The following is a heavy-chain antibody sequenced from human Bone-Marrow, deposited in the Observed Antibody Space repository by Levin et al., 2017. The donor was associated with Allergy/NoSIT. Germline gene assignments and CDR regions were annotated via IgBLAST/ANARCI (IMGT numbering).Heavy chain of an antibody. Sequence: KISCKASGGIFRDQAITWVRQAPGQGLEWMGGIITIVGTTNYAQKFQGRVTITADESTSTVSMELSSLRSEDTAIYYCATDTRYGSGWFFDYWGQGTLVTVSS. CDR2: IITIVGTT. CDR1: GGIFRDQA. CDR3: ATDTRYGSGWFFDY. V-gene: IGHV1-69*01. J-gene: IGHJ4*02. D-gene: IGHD6-19*01.